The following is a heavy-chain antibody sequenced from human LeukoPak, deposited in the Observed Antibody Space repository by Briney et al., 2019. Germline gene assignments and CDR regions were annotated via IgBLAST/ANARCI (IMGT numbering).Heavy chain of an antibody. CDR2: IRYDGSNK. Sequence: PGGSLRLSCAASGFTFSSYGMHWVRQAPGKGLEWVAFIRYDGSNKYYADSVKGRFTISRDNSKNTLYLQMNSPRAEDTAVYYCAKDYCSGGSCYSDYWGQGTLVTVSS. CDR1: GFTFSSYG. J-gene: IGHJ4*02. V-gene: IGHV3-30*02. CDR3: AKDYCSGGSCYSDY. D-gene: IGHD2-15*01.